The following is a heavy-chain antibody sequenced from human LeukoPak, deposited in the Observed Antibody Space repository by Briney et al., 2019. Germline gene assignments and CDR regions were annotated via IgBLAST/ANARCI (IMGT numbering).Heavy chain of an antibody. D-gene: IGHD3-22*01. CDR3: ARDPTPRWGSGYYRYSYFDY. Sequence: PGGFLRLSCAASGFTFSSYWMSWVRQAPGKGLEWVANIKQDGSEKYYVDSVKGRFTISRDNAKNSLYLQMNSLRAEDTAVYYCARDPTPRWGSGYYRYSYFDYWGQGTLVTVSS. CDR2: IKQDGSEK. CDR1: GFTFSSYW. V-gene: IGHV3-7*01. J-gene: IGHJ4*02.